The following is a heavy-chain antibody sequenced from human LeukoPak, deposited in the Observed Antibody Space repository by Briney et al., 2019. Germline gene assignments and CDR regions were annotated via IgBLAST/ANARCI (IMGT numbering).Heavy chain of an antibody. CDR1: GYTFTSYI. J-gene: IGHJ4*02. D-gene: IGHD2-15*01. Sequence: GASVKVSCKASGYTFTSYIISWVRQAPGQGLEWMGWINAYNGNTDYAQRVQGRATMTRDTSTSTVYMELRSLRSEDTAVYYCARDRGYCSGGSCYTDYWGQGTLVTVSS. CDR2: INAYNGNT. V-gene: IGHV1-18*01. CDR3: ARDRGYCSGGSCYTDY.